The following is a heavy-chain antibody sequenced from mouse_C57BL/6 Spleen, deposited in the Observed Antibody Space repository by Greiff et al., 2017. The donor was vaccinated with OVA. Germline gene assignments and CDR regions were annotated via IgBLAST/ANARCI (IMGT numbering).Heavy chain of an antibody. J-gene: IGHJ2*01. V-gene: IGHV1-26*01. D-gene: IGHD2-5*01. CDR3: ARDSNYGRGYYFDY. CDR2: INPNNGGT. Sequence: EVQLRQSGPELVKPGASVKISCKASGYTFTDYYMNWVKQSHGKSLEWIGDINPNNGGTSYNQKFKGKATLTVDKSSSTAYMELRSLTSEDSAVYYCARDSNYGRGYYFDYWGQGTTLTVSS. CDR1: GYTFTDYY.